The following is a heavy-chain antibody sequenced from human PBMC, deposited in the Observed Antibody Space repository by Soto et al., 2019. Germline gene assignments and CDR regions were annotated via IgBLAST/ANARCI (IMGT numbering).Heavy chain of an antibody. CDR3: ARDLGCTNGVCFLFDP. D-gene: IGHD2-8*01. Sequence: SETLSLTCTVSGGSISSYYWSWIRQPPGKGLEWIGYIYYSGSTNYNPSLKSRVTISVDTSKNQFSLKLSRLRSDDTAVYYCARDLGCTNGVCFLFDPWGQGTLVTVSS. CDR2: IYYSGST. J-gene: IGHJ5*02. V-gene: IGHV4-59*01. CDR1: GGSISSYY.